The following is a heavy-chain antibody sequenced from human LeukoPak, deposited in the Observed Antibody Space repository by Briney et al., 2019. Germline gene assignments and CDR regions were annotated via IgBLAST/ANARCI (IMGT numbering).Heavy chain of an antibody. D-gene: IGHD4-17*01. V-gene: IGHV3-48*02. Sequence: GGSLRLSCAASGFTFSDYNMDWVRQAPGKGLEWVSSISSSSSTIYYADSVKGRFTISRDNAKNSLYLQMNSLRDEDTAVYYCARDALDYGDYDDAYYYYGMDVWGQGTTVTVSS. J-gene: IGHJ6*02. CDR2: ISSSSSTI. CDR1: GFTFSDYN. CDR3: ARDALDYGDYDDAYYYYGMDV.